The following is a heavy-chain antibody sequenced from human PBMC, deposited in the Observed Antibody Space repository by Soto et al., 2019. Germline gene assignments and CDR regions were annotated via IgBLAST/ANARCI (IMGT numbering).Heavy chain of an antibody. CDR2: IFHDGSDE. J-gene: IGHJ3*02. CDR1: GFTFSSYA. CDR3: VTAYTYGPDAFDI. D-gene: IGHD5-18*01. Sequence: QVQLVESGGGVVQPGRSLRLSCAGSGFTFSSYAMLWVRQAPGKGLEWVAVIFHDGSDEYYADSVKGRLTVSRDNSKNALNLHLNSLKPEDTAVYYCVTAYTYGPDAFDIWGQGTMVTVTT. V-gene: IGHV3-30-3*01.